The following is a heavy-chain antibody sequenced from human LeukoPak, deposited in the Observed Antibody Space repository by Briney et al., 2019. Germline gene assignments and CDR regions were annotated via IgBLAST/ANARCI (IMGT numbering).Heavy chain of an antibody. D-gene: IGHD3-16*01. CDR2: VNGDGSDT. CDR1: GFTFSSYW. Sequence: GGSLRLSCVASGFTFSSYWMHCVRQAPGKGLVWVSRVNGDGSDTVNTDSVKGRFTISRDNAKNTLYLQMSSLRAEDTAVYFCARGVSSFGFWGQGALVTVSS. CDR3: ARGVSSFGF. J-gene: IGHJ4*02. V-gene: IGHV3-74*01.